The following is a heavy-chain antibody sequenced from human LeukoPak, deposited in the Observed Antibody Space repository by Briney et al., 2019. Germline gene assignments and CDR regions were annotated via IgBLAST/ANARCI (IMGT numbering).Heavy chain of an antibody. V-gene: IGHV3-7*01. CDR1: GFTFSSYW. Sequence: GGSLRLSCAASGFTFSSYWMSWVRQAPGKGLEWVANIKQDGSEKYYVDSVKGRFTISRDNAKNSLYLQVNSLRAEDTAVYYCARDLSSATIGLDAFDIWGQGTMVTVSS. CDR2: IKQDGSEK. J-gene: IGHJ3*02. CDR3: ARDLSSATIGLDAFDI. D-gene: IGHD5-12*01.